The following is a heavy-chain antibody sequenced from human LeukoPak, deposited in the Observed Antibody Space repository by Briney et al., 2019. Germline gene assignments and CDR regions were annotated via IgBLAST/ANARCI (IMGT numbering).Heavy chain of an antibody. J-gene: IGHJ6*02. V-gene: IGHV3-21*01. CDR3: ARGEVGATNYYGMDV. CDR2: ISSSSSYI. D-gene: IGHD1-26*01. CDR1: GFTFSSYS. Sequence: PGGSLRLSCAASGFTFSSYSMNWVRQAPGKGLEWVSSISSSSSYIYYADSVKGRFTISRDNAKNSLYLQMNSLRAEDTAVYYCARGEVGATNYYGMDVWGQGTTVTVSS.